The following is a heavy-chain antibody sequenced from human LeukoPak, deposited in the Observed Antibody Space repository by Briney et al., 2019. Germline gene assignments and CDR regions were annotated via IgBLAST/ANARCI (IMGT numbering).Heavy chain of an antibody. CDR2: IYYSGST. D-gene: IGHD5-18*01. CDR3: ARQDTAMVYFDY. V-gene: IGHV4-59*01. Sequence: SETLSLTCTASGGSISSYYWGWIRQPPGKGLEWIGYIYYSGSTNYNPSLKSRVTISVDTSKNQFSLKLSSVTAADTAVYYCARQDTAMVYFDYWGQGTLVTVSS. J-gene: IGHJ4*02. CDR1: GGSISSYY.